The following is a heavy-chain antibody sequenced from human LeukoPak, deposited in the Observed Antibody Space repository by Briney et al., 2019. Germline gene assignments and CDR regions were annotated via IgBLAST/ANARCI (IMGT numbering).Heavy chain of an antibody. J-gene: IGHJ3*01. Sequence: GGSLRLSCAASGFTFSGYSMHWVRQAPGKGLEYVSAIDPDGRSTYYADSVRGRFTISRDNSKNTLSLQMGSLRAEDMAVYHCARVGDTDVFVWGQGTMVTVSS. CDR1: GFTFSGYS. V-gene: IGHV3-64*02. CDR3: ARVGDTDVFV. D-gene: IGHD3-16*01. CDR2: IDPDGRST.